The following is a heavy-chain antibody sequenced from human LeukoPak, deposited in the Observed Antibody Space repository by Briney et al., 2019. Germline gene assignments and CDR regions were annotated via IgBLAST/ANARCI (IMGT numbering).Heavy chain of an antibody. D-gene: IGHD3-10*01. CDR2: IYYSGTT. CDR1: GGSISSYY. V-gene: IGHV4-59*01. J-gene: IGHJ1*01. Sequence: PSETLSLTCTVSGGSISSYYWNWIRQPPGKGLEWLGYIYYSGTTNYNPSLKSRVTVSLDTSNNQFSLKLSSVTAADTAVYYCARATSMLRGVNSEYFQHWGQGTLVTVSS. CDR3: ARATSMLRGVNSEYFQH.